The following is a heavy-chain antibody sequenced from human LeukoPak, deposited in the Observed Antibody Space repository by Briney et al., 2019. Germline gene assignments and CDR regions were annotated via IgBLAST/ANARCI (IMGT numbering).Heavy chain of an antibody. CDR3: AREGAHGDYARSFDY. Sequence: ASVKVSCKASGYTFSSYTMNWVRQAPGQGLEWMGIINPSGGSTSYAQKFQGRVTMTRGTSTSTVYMELSSLRSEDTAVYYCAREGAHGDYARSFDYWGQGTLVTVSS. J-gene: IGHJ4*02. CDR1: GYTFSSYT. CDR2: INPSGGST. D-gene: IGHD4-17*01. V-gene: IGHV1-46*01.